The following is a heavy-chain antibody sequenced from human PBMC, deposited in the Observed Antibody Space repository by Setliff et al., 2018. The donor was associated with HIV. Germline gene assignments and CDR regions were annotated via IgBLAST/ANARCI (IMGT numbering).Heavy chain of an antibody. Sequence: SETLSLTCTVSGGSISSGGYYWSWIRQQPGKVLEWVGYIYYSGSTYYNPSLKSRVTISVDTSKNQFSLKLSSVTAADTAVYYCARGYPVSYYYYMDVWGKGTTVTVSS. V-gene: IGHV4-31*03. D-gene: IGHD3-16*02. CDR3: ARGYPVSYYYYMDV. CDR2: IYYSGST. J-gene: IGHJ6*03. CDR1: GGSISSGGYY.